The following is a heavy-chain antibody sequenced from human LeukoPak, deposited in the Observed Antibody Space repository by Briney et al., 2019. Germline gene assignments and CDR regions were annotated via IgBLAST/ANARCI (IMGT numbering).Heavy chain of an antibody. CDR3: ARTLMGGGALDY. J-gene: IGHJ4*02. CDR1: GFTFSSYA. D-gene: IGHD3-10*01. CDR2: ISNSGGST. Sequence: GGSLRLSCAASGFTFSSYAMSWVRQAPGKGLEWVSGISNSGGSTYYADSVKGRFTISRDNSKNTLYLQMNSLRAEDTAVYYCARTLMGGGALDYWGQGTLVTVSS. V-gene: IGHV3-23*01.